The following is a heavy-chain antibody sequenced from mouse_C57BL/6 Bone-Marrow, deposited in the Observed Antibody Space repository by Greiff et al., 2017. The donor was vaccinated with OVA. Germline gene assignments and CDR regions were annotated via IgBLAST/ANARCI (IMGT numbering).Heavy chain of an antibody. CDR2: IDPENGDT. J-gene: IGHJ2*01. CDR1: GFNIKDDH. D-gene: IGHD2-1*01. CDR3: TSDGNFDY. Sequence: EVQLQQSGAELVRPGASVKLSCTASGFNIKDDHMHWVKQRPEQGLEWIGWIDPENGDTEYASKFQGKATITADTSSNTAYLQLRSRTSEDTAVYYCTSDGNFDYWGQGTTLTVSS. V-gene: IGHV14-4*01.